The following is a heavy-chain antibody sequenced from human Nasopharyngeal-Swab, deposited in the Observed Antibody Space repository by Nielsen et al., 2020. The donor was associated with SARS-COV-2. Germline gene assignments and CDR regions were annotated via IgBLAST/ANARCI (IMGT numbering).Heavy chain of an antibody. Sequence: VRQRPGEGLEWVAVISYDGSNKYYADSVKGRFTVSRDNSKNTLYLQMNSLRAEDTAVYYCAKDRGYSSSWYIFDYWGQGTLVTVSP. CDR3: AKDRGYSSSWYIFDY. J-gene: IGHJ4*02. V-gene: IGHV3-30*18. D-gene: IGHD6-13*01. CDR2: ISYDGSNK.